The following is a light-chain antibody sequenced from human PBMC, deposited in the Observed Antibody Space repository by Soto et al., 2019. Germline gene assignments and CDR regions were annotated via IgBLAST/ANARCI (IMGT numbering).Light chain of an antibody. J-gene: IGKJ4*01. CDR1: QSVSSY. V-gene: IGKV3-11*01. CDR2: DAS. Sequence: EIVLTQSPATLSLSPGERATLSCRASQSVSSYLAWYQQKPGQAPRLLIYDASNRATGIPARFSGSGSGTDFTLTLSTREPEDFAVYYCQQRSYWPPTLTFGGGTKVEIK. CDR3: QQRSYWPPTLT.